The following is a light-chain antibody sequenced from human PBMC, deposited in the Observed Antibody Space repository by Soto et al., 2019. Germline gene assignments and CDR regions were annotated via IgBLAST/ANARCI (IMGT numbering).Light chain of an antibody. CDR2: EVS. CDR1: SSDIAPYKY. Sequence: QSALTQPASVSGSPGQSITISFTGTSSDIAPYKYVSWFQHHPGKAPKLIIFEVSNRPSGISDRFSGFKSANTAYLTISGVQPEDEADYHCSSYTTIKTVVFGGGTKLTVL. V-gene: IGLV2-14*01. J-gene: IGLJ2*01. CDR3: SSYTTIKTVV.